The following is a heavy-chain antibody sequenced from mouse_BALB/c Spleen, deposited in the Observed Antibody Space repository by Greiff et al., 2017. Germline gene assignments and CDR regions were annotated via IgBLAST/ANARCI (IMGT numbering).Heavy chain of an antibody. Sequence: EVKLVESGAELVKPGASVKLSCTASGFNIKDTYMHWVKQRPEQGLEWIGRIDPANGNTKYDPKFQGKATITADTSSNTAYLQLSSLTSEDTAVYYCARDYYGLYAMDYWGQGTSVTVSS. CDR3: ARDYYGLYAMDY. D-gene: IGHD1-1*01. J-gene: IGHJ4*01. CDR2: IDPANGNT. CDR1: GFNIKDTY. V-gene: IGHV14-3*02.